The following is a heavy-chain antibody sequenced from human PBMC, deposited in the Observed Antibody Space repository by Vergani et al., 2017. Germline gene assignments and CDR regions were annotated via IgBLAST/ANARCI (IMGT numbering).Heavy chain of an antibody. J-gene: IGHJ5*02. D-gene: IGHD3-9*01. CDR1: GGSISSGGYY. V-gene: IGHV4-31*03. CDR2: IYYSGST. CDR3: ARDVAYYDILTGYPTPRWFDP. Sequence: QVQLQESGPGLVKPSQTLSLTCTVSGGSISSGGYYWSWIRQHPGKGLEWIGYIYYSGSTYYNPSLKSRVTISVDTSKNQFSLKLSAVTAADTAVYYCARDVAYYDILTGYPTPRWFDPWGQGTLVTVSS.